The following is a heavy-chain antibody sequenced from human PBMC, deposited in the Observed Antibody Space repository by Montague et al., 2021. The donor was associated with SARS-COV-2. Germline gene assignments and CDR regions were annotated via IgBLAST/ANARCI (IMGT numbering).Heavy chain of an antibody. D-gene: IGHD3-22*01. J-gene: IGHJ4*02. V-gene: IGHV4-34*01. CDR3: ARGLIDITMMVVVFTGASFYFDY. CDR1: GGSLSGNH. Sequence: SETLSLTCGASGGSLSGNHWSWIRQPPGKGLEWIGEIGPSGSTNXNPSLKSRVIMSLDTSKNHFSLKLSSVTAADTAVYYCARGLIDITMMVVVFTGASFYFDYWGQGILVTVSS. CDR2: IGPSGST.